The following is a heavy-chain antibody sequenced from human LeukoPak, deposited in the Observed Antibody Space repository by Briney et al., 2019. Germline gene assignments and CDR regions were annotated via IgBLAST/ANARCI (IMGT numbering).Heavy chain of an antibody. CDR3: ARTDYDSSGYYYVLDY. D-gene: IGHD3-22*01. J-gene: IGHJ4*02. CDR1: GGSISSYY. V-gene: IGHV4-59*08. Sequence: SETLSLTCTVSGGSISSYYWSWIRQPPEKGLEWIGYIYYSGSTNCIPSLKSRVTISVDTSKNQFSLKLTSVTAADTAVYYCARTDYDSSGYYYVLDYWGQGTLVTVSS. CDR2: IYYSGST.